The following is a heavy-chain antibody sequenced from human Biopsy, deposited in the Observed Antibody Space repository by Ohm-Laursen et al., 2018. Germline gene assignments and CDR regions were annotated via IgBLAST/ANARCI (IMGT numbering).Heavy chain of an antibody. CDR3: AKGQDLRGGAEYFQH. Sequence: GASVKVSCKPSGYTFTGQCLHWVRQVPGQGLEWMGWINPHSGTTKFAQDFQGRVTMTRDTSITTAYMELRRLRSDDTAVYYCAKGQDLRGGAEYFQHWGQGALVTVSS. J-gene: IGHJ1*01. V-gene: IGHV1-2*02. D-gene: IGHD2-15*01. CDR1: GYTFTGQC. CDR2: INPHSGTT.